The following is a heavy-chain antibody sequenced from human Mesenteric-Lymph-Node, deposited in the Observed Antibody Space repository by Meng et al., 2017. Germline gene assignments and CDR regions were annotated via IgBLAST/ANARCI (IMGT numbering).Heavy chain of an antibody. Sequence: GESLKISCAASGFTFSSYGMHWVRQAPGKGLEWVAVIWYDGSNKYYADSVKGRFTISRDNSKNTLYLQMNSLRAEDTAVYYCARDASRTYYYYYGMNVWGQGTTVTVSS. V-gene: IGHV3-33*01. CDR2: IWYDGSNK. CDR3: ARDASRTYYYYYGMNV. CDR1: GFTFSSYG. J-gene: IGHJ6*02. D-gene: IGHD1-14*01.